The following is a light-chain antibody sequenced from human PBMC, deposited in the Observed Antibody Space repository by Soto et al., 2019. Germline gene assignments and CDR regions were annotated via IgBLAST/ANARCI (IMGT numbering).Light chain of an antibody. J-gene: IGKJ2*01. V-gene: IGKV1-5*03. CDR1: QNIDIS. CDR2: KSS. Sequence: DIQMTQSPSTLSASVGDRVTITCRASQNIDISLAWYQQKPGKAPNLLIYKSSILESGVPSRFSGRGSGTEFTLTISSLQPDDFATYFCQSYDSYSYTFGQGTYLQIK. CDR3: QSYDSYSYT.